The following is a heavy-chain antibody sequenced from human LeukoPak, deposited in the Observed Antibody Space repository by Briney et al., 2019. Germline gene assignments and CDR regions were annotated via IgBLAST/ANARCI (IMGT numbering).Heavy chain of an antibody. V-gene: IGHV3-23*01. CDR2: ISGSGGST. Sequence: PGGSLRLSCAVSGFTFSSYAMSWVRQAPGKGLEWVSAISGSGGSTYYADSVKGRFTISRDNSKNTLYLQMNSLRAEDTAVYYCAKAYNNDNYSLFWSGYYGSYFDYWGQGTLATVSS. CDR3: AKAYNNDNYSLFWSGYYGSYFDY. J-gene: IGHJ4*02. D-gene: IGHD3-3*01. CDR1: GFTFSSYA.